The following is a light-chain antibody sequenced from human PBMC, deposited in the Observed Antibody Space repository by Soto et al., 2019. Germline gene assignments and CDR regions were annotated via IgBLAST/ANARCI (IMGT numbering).Light chain of an antibody. V-gene: IGKV1-33*01. CDR3: QHYDHLPPFT. CDR1: QDIRKY. CDR2: GAS. Sequence: DIQMTQSPASLSASVGDRVTITSQASQDIRKYLSWYQQKPGRAPKLLIYGASYLETGVPSRFSGSGYGTDFTFTISSLQPEDIATYYCQHYDHLPPFTFGPGTKVAI. J-gene: IGKJ3*01.